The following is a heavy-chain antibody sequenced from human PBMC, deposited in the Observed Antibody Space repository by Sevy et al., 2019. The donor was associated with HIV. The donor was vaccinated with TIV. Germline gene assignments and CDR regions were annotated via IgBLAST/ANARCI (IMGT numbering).Heavy chain of an antibody. J-gene: IGHJ4*02. CDR2: ISGNGGYT. CDR1: GFTFSSYA. D-gene: IGHD2-2*01. CDR3: AKGSTSSSEVGYFDY. V-gene: IGHV3-23*01. Sequence: GGSLRLSCAASGFTFSSYAMSWVRQAPGKGLEWVSVISGNGGYTYYADSVKGRLTISRDTSKNTLYLQMNSLRAEDTAVYYCAKGSTSSSEVGYFDYWGQGTLVTVSS.